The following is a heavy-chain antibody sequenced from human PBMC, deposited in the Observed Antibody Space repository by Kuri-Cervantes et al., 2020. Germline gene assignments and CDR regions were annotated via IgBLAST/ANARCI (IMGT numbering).Heavy chain of an antibody. J-gene: IGHJ4*02. Sequence: GGSLRLSCAASGFTFDDYAMHWVRQVSGKGLEWVSSISSSSSSYIYYADSVKGRFTISRDNAKNSLYLQMNSLRAEDTAVYYCARIAGTMDHFDYWGQGTLVTVSS. CDR3: ARIAGTMDHFDY. CDR1: GFTFDDYA. V-gene: IGHV3-21*01. D-gene: IGHD6-13*01. CDR2: ISSSSSSYI.